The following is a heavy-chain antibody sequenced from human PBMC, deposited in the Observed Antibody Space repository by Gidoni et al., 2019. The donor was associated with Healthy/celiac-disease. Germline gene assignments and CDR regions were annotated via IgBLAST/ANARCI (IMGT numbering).Heavy chain of an antibody. D-gene: IGHD4-17*01. V-gene: IGHV1-2*04. CDR2: INPNSGGT. CDR3: ARGGTNYGDSDAFDI. J-gene: IGHJ3*02. CDR1: GYTFTGYY. Sequence: QVQLVQSGAEVKKPGASVKVSCKASGYTFTGYYMHWVRHAPGQGLEWMGWINPNSGGTNYAQKFQGWVTMTRDTSISTSYMELSRLRSDDTAVYYCARGGTNYGDSDAFDIWGQGTMVTVSS.